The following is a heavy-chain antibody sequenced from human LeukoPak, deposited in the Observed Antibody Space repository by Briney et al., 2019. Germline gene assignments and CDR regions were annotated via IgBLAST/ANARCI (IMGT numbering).Heavy chain of an antibody. D-gene: IGHD2-15*01. Sequence: GGSLRLSCAASGFTFSSYGMHWVRQAPGKGLGWVAVISYDGSNKYYADSVKGRFTISRDNSKNTVYLQMNSLRAEDTAVYYCARALYEFCSGGSCYSYYFEYWGQGTLVTVSS. CDR2: ISYDGSNK. V-gene: IGHV3-30*03. J-gene: IGHJ4*02. CDR1: GFTFSSYG. CDR3: ARALYEFCSGGSCYSYYFEY.